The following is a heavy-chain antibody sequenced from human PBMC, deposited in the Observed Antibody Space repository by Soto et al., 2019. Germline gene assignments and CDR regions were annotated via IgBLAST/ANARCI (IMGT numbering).Heavy chain of an antibody. CDR1: GFTFSSYA. V-gene: IGHV3-48*02. J-gene: IGHJ4*02. Sequence: GGTLRLSCAASGFTFSSYAMSWVRQAPGKGLEWVSYTNSYGTSIYYADSVKGRFTISRDNARSSLYLPMNSMRDEDTAVYYCVRENYGGAFDFWGQGTLVTVSS. CDR3: VRENYGGAFDF. CDR2: TNSYGTSI. D-gene: IGHD4-17*01.